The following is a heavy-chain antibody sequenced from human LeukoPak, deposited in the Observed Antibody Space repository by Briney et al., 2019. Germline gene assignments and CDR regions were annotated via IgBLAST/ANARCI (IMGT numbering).Heavy chain of an antibody. D-gene: IGHD6-13*01. CDR3: ARPQMREGSSWYT. V-gene: IGHV1-46*02. CDR1: GYTFNSSY. Sequence: GASVKVSCKASGYTFNSSYMHWVRQAPGQGLEWMGIINPSGGSTSYAQKFQGRVTMTRDTSTSTVYMELSSLRSEDTAVYYCARPQMREGSSWYTWGQGTLVTVSS. J-gene: IGHJ5*02. CDR2: INPSGGST.